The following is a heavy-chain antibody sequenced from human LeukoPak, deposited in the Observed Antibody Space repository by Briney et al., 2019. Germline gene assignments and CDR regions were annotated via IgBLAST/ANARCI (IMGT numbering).Heavy chain of an antibody. D-gene: IGHD6-13*01. J-gene: IGHJ4*02. V-gene: IGHV3-7*01. Sequence: GGSLRLSCAASGFTFSSYWMSWVRQAPGKGLEWVANIKQDGSEKYYVDSVKGRFTISRDNAKNSLYLQMNSLRAEDTAVYYCARESRIAAAGTVYWGQGTLVTVSS. CDR1: GFTFSSYW. CDR2: IKQDGSEK. CDR3: ARESRIAAAGTVY.